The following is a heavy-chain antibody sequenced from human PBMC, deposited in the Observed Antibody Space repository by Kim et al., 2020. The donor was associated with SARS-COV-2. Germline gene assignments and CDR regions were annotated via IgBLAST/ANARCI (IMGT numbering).Heavy chain of an antibody. CDR2: IWYDGSNK. CDR3: ARGSDSSGYYFPFDY. J-gene: IGHJ4*02. CDR1: GFTFSSYG. D-gene: IGHD3-22*01. V-gene: IGHV3-33*01. Sequence: GGSLRLSCAASGFTFSSYGMHWVRQAPGKGLEWVAVIWYDGSNKYYADSVKGRFTISRDNSKNTLYLQMNSLRAEDTAVYYCARGSDSSGYYFPFDYWGQGTLVTVSS.